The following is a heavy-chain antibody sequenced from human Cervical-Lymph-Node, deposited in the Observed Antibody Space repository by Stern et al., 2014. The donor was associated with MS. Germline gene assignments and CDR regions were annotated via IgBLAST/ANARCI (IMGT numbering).Heavy chain of an antibody. V-gene: IGHV3-49*03. J-gene: IGHJ4*02. CDR3: ARDLLPTSSGFVDY. CDR2: TRSKVYGGTP. D-gene: IGHD6-19*01. CDR1: GFAFGDYA. Sequence: EVQLVESGGGLVQPGRSLRLSCSASGFAFGDYAVSWFRQAPGKGLEWLGFTRSKVYGGTPDYAASVEGRFFISRDDSKNIDYLQMNSLKDEDTAVYYCARDLLPTSSGFVDYWGQGTLVTVSS.